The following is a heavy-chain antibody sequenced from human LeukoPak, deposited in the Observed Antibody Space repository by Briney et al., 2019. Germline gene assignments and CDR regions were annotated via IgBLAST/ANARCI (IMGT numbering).Heavy chain of an antibody. CDR1: GFTFSSCA. CDR3: AKADTGGNYFDH. D-gene: IGHD1-26*01. V-gene: IGHV3-23*01. Sequence: GGSLRLSCLASGFTFSSCAMRWVRQAPGKGLQWVSSIDVGGGNTYYADSVKGRFTFSRGNFKNTLHLQMNSLRAEDTAVYYCAKADTGGNYFDHWGQGTLVTVSS. CDR2: IDVGGGNT. J-gene: IGHJ4*02.